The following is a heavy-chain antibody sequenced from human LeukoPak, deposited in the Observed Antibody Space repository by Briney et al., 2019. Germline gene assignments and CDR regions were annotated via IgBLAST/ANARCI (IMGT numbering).Heavy chain of an antibody. CDR3: AKGGWGTVLDY. CDR2: ISGSGDST. Sequence: GGSLRLSCAASGFTFSNYAMPWVRQAPGKGLEWVSTISGSGDSTYYSDSVKGRFTISRDNSENTPYLQLNSLRAEDTAVYYCAKGGWGTVLDYWGQGTLVTVSP. CDR1: GFTFSNYA. J-gene: IGHJ4*02. D-gene: IGHD3-16*01. V-gene: IGHV3-23*01.